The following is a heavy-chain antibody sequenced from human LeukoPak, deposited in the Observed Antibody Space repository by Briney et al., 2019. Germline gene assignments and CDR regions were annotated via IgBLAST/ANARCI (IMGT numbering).Heavy chain of an antibody. CDR1: GGSIHTYY. CDR3: ARPASPLPATSGPFAFDS. J-gene: IGHJ3*01. CDR2: VYYSGTT. Sequence: SETLSLTCSVSGGSIHTYYWTWIRQPPGKGLEWIGNVYYSGTTYYNPSLKSQLTISVDTSKNQFSLKLNSVTAADTAVYFCARPASPLPATSGPFAFDSWGQGTMVTVSS. D-gene: IGHD2-2*01. V-gene: IGHV4-59*13.